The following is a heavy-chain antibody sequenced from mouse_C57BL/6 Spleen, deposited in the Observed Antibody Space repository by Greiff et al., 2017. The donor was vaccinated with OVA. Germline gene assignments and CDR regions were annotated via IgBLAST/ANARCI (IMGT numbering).Heavy chain of an antibody. Sequence: EVKLMESGGGLVKPGGSLKLSCAASGFTFSSYAMSWVRQTPEKRLEWVATISDGGSYTYYPDNVKGRFTISRDNAKNNLYLQMSHLKSEDTAMYYCARSSYGNYDYFDYWGQGTTLTVSS. V-gene: IGHV5-4*03. J-gene: IGHJ2*01. CDR3: ARSSYGNYDYFDY. D-gene: IGHD2-1*01. CDR1: GFTFSSYA. CDR2: ISDGGSYT.